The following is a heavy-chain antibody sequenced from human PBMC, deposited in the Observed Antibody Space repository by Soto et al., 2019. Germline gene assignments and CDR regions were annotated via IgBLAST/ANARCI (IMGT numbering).Heavy chain of an antibody. V-gene: IGHV3-74*01. J-gene: IGHJ4*02. Sequence: EEQLVESGGGVAQPGGSLRVSCAASGFTFSGYWMHWVRQAPGKGLEWVSRIKNDGTYTSYADSVRGRFTISRDNAKNTLYLQMNNLRAEDTALYYCAIDSDGGYWGQGTLVTVSS. CDR2: IKNDGTYT. CDR3: AIDSDGGY. D-gene: IGHD2-15*01. CDR1: GFTFSGYW.